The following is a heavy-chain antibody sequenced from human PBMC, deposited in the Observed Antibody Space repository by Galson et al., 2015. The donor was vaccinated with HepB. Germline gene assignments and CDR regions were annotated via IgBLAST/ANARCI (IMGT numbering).Heavy chain of an antibody. V-gene: IGHV4-34*01. CDR3: ARDNYGSGSLLLVDY. CDR2: INHSGST. D-gene: IGHD3-10*01. J-gene: IGHJ4*02. Sequence: SETLSLTCAVYGGSFSGYYWSWIRQPPGKGLEWIGEINHSGSTNYNPSLKSRVTISVDTSKNQFSLKLSSVTAADTAVYYCARDNYGSGSLLLVDYWGQGTLVTVSS. CDR1: GGSFSGYY.